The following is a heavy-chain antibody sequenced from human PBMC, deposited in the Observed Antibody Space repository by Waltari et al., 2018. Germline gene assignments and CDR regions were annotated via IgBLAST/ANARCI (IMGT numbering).Heavy chain of an antibody. V-gene: IGHV3-64*01. CDR3: ARSPDQPDSLDYYMDV. D-gene: IGHD2-21*01. Sequence: EVQLVGSGGGLVQPGGSLRLSCAASGFSCSIYAMHWVRQAPGKGLEYVSAISSNGVSTYYANSMKGRLSISRDNSKNTLYLQMGSLRAEDMAVYYCARSPDQPDSLDYYMDVWGKGTTVTVSS. J-gene: IGHJ6*03. CDR1: GFSCSIYA. CDR2: ISSNGVST.